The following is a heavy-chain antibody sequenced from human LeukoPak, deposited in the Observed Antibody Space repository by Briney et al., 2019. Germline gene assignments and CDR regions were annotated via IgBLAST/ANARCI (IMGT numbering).Heavy chain of an antibody. CDR2: IYSGGST. CDR3: ASLRIFNNWGFPLDY. V-gene: IGHV3-66*01. Sequence: GGSLRLSCEASGFIFSDYNMNWVRQAPGKGLEWVSVIYSGGSTYYADSVKGRFTISRDNSKNTLYLQMNSLRAEDTAVYYCASLRIFNNWGFPLDYWGQGTLVTVSS. D-gene: IGHD7-27*01. J-gene: IGHJ4*02. CDR1: GFIFSDYN.